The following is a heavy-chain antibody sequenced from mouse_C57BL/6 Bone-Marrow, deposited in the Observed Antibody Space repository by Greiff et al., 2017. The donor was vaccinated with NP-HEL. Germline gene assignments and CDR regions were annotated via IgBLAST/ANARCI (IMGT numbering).Heavy chain of an antibody. V-gene: IGHV5-4*01. Sequence: EVMLVESGGGLVKPGGSLKLSCAASGFTFSSYAMSWVRQTPEKRLEWVATISDGGSYTYYPDNVKGRFTISRDNAKNNLYLQMSHLKSEDTAMYYCARDWGGTGTWYFDVWGTGTTVTVSS. J-gene: IGHJ1*03. CDR3: ARDWGGTGTWYFDV. D-gene: IGHD4-1*01. CDR2: ISDGGSYT. CDR1: GFTFSSYA.